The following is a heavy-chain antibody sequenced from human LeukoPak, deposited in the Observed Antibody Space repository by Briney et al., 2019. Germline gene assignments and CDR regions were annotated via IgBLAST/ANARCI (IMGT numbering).Heavy chain of an antibody. D-gene: IGHD3-10*01. CDR1: GYTFSSYG. CDR3: AKDLYYGSGSYYKPAAFDI. CDR2: ISYDGRNK. J-gene: IGHJ3*02. Sequence: GGSLRLSCAASGYTFSSYGMHWVRQAPGKGLEWVAVISYDGRNKYYADSVKGRFTISRDNSKNTLYLQMNSLRAEDTAVYYCAKDLYYGSGSYYKPAAFDIWGQGTMVTVSS. V-gene: IGHV3-30*18.